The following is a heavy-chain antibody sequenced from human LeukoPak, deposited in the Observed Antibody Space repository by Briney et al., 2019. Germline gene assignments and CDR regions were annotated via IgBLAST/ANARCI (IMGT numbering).Heavy chain of an antibody. CDR1: GFIFSSYA. D-gene: IGHD3-9*01. V-gene: IGHV3-23*01. CDR3: AKGYDILTGYYTAFDI. CDR2: ISGSGGST. J-gene: IGHJ3*02. Sequence: GSLRLSCAASGFIFSSYAMSWVRQARGKGLEWVSAISGSGGSTYYADSVKGRFTISRDNSKNTLYLQMNSLRAEDTAVYYCAKGYDILTGYYTAFDIWGQGTMVTVSS.